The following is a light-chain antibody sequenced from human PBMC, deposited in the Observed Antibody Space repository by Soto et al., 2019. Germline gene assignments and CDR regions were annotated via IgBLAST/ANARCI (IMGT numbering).Light chain of an antibody. V-gene: IGLV6-57*04. Sequence: NFMLTQPHSVSESPGKTVTISCTRSSGNIANNYVQWYQQRPGSAPTMMIYEGKQRPSGVPDRFSGSKSGNTASLTISGIQAEDEGDYYCGSITRSSTSVFGTGTKLTVL. J-gene: IGLJ1*01. CDR3: GSITRSSTSV. CDR1: SGNIANNY. CDR2: EGK.